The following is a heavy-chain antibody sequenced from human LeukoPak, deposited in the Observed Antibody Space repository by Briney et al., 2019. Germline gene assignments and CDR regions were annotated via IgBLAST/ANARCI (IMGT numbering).Heavy chain of an antibody. CDR1: GGSISSSSYY. D-gene: IGHD3-22*01. CDR2: IYYSGST. Sequence: SETLSLTCTVSGGSISSSSYYWGWIRQPPGKGLEWIGSIYYSGSTNYNPSLKSRVTISVDTSKNQFSLKLSSVTAADTAVYYCARERGSSGYVDYWGQGTLVTVSS. V-gene: IGHV4-39*07. J-gene: IGHJ4*02. CDR3: ARERGSSGYVDY.